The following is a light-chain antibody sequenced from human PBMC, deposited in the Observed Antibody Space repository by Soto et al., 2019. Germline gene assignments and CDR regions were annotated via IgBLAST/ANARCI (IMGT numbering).Light chain of an antibody. Sequence: QSVLTQSPSVSAAPGQKVTISCSGSNSNIRINYVSWYQQLPGTAPKLLIYENDKRPSGIPDRFSGSKSGTSATLGISGLQTGDEAVYYCGTWDSSLSAWVFGGGTKVTVL. CDR3: GTWDSSLSAWV. J-gene: IGLJ3*02. CDR2: END. CDR1: NSNIRINY. V-gene: IGLV1-51*02.